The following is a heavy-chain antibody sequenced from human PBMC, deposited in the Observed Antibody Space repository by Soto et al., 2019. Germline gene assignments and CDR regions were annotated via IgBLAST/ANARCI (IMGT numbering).Heavy chain of an antibody. D-gene: IGHD2-8*01. CDR3: ARDFSDGYWTNGVCKPYNLFDL. V-gene: IGHV1-46*01. Sequence: SENVSCKPSGYTFTSYCMQLVRQAPGQGLECRGIINPSGGSTSYAQKFQGRVTMTRDTSTSTVYMELSRLRSEETDVYYCARDFSDGYWTNGVCKPYNLFDLWGQGTL. J-gene: IGHJ5*02. CDR1: GYTFTSYC. CDR2: INPSGGST.